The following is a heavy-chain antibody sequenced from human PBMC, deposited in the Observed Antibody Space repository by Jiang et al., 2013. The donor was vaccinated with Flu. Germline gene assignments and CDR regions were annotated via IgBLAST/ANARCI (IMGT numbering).Heavy chain of an antibody. D-gene: IGHD4-11*01. CDR1: GYTFKNNG. V-gene: IGHV1-18*01. J-gene: IGHJ4*02. Sequence: GASVKVSCKASGYTFKNNGISWVRQAPGQGLEWMGWIRVDSGQTDYAQKFQGRVTMTTDRSTTTVYMELRRLTSDDTAVYYCARDRSTGDYWGQGTLVTVSS. CDR2: IRVDSGQT. CDR3: ARDRSTGDY.